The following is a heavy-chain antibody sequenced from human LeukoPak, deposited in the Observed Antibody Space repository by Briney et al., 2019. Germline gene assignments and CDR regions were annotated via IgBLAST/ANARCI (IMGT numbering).Heavy chain of an antibody. D-gene: IGHD3-3*01. Sequence: PGGSLRLSCAASGFTFSSYGMHWVRQAPGKGLEGVAFIRYDGSNKYYADSVKGRFTISRDNYKNTLYLQMNSLRDEDTAVYYCAKDHDDFWSGYYGNYFDYWGQGTLVTVSS. V-gene: IGHV3-30*02. CDR3: AKDHDDFWSGYYGNYFDY. J-gene: IGHJ4*02. CDR2: IRYDGSNK. CDR1: GFTFSSYG.